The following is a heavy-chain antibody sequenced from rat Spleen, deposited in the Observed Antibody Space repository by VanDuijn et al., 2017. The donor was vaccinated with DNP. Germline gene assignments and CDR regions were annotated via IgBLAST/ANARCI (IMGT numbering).Heavy chain of an antibody. D-gene: IGHD1-4*01. CDR2: ISPSGGST. J-gene: IGHJ2*01. CDR3: SGRPPPTRGPFDY. V-gene: IGHV5S23*01. CDR1: GFTFSDYA. Sequence: EVQLVESGGGLVQPGRSLKFSCAASGFTFSDYAMAWVRQAPTKGLEWVASISPSGGSTYYRDSVKGRFTVSRDNAKSTLYLQMDSLRSEDTATYYCSGRPPPTRGPFDYWGQGVMVTVSS.